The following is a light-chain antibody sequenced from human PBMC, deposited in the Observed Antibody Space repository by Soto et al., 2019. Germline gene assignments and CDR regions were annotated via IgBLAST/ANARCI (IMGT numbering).Light chain of an antibody. CDR2: KVS. CDR1: QSLVHSDGIAY. J-gene: IGKJ5*01. V-gene: IGKV2-30*02. Sequence: DVVMTQSPLSLSVTVGERASLCCSSHQSLVHSDGIAYFSWFQQRTGRSPRSLIYKVSNRDSGVPDRFSGSGSGTDLELKISSVEAEDVGVYYCMKGTHWPITFGQGTRLEIK. CDR3: MKGTHWPIT.